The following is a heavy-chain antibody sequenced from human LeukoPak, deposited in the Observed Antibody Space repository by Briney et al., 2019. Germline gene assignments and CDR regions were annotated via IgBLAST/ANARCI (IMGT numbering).Heavy chain of an antibody. CDR3: AKVLVGTTCFEY. Sequence: GGSLRLSCAASGFTFSSYGMSWVRQAPGKGLEWVSAISGSGGSTYYADSVKGRFTMSRDNSKNTLDLQMNSLRAEDTAVYYCAKVLVGTTCFEYWGQGTLVTVSS. V-gene: IGHV3-23*01. J-gene: IGHJ4*02. D-gene: IGHD1-7*01. CDR2: ISGSGGST. CDR1: GFTFSSYG.